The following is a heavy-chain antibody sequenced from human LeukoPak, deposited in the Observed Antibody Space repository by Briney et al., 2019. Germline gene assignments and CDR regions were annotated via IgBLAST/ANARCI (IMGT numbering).Heavy chain of an antibody. Sequence: GGSLRLSCAASGFTFSSYAMSWVRQAPGKELEWVSAISGSGGSTYYADSVKGQFTISRYNSKNTLYLQMNSLRAEDTAVYYCAKLSLYGDYRLVDYWGQGTLVTVSS. CDR3: AKLSLYGDYRLVDY. V-gene: IGHV3-23*01. J-gene: IGHJ4*02. D-gene: IGHD4-17*01. CDR2: ISGSGGST. CDR1: GFTFSSYA.